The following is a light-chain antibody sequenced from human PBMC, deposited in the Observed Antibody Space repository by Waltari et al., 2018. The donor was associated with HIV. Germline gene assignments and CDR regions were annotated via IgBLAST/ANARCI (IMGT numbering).Light chain of an antibody. CDR3: QQYSGT. CDR1: QSLSSH. J-gene: IGKJ1*01. CDR2: GAS. V-gene: IGKV3-15*01. Sequence: EVVMTQSPATLSVSPGERATLSLRASQSLSSHLVWYQQKPGQAPRLLIYGASTRATGIPARFSGSGSGTEFTLTISSLQSEDFAVYYCQQYSGTFGQGTKVEIK.